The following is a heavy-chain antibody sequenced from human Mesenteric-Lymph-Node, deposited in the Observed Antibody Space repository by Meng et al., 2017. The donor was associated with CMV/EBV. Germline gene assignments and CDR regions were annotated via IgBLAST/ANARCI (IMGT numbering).Heavy chain of an antibody. J-gene: IGHJ4*02. V-gene: IGHV5-51*01. CDR3: ARRYDFWSGLGSYYFDY. CDR1: GYSFTSYW. D-gene: IGHD3-3*01. CDR2: IYPDDSDT. Sequence: GGSLRLSCKGSGYSFTSYWIGWVRQMPGKGLEWMGIIYPDDSDTRYSPSFQGQVTISADKSISTAYLQWSSLKASDTAIYYCARRYDFWSGLGSYYFDYWGQGTLVTVSS.